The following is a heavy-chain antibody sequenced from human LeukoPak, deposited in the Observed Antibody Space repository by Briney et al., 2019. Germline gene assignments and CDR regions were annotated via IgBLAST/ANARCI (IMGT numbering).Heavy chain of an antibody. CDR3: ARLGYSYGYYYYMDV. CDR1: GGSFSGYY. V-gene: IGHV4-34*01. Sequence: SETLSLTCAVYGGSFSGYYWSWIRQPPGKGLEWIGEINHSGSTNYNPSLKSRVTISVDTSKNQFSLKLSSVTAADTAVYYCARLGYSYGYYYYMDVWGKGTTVTVSS. J-gene: IGHJ6*03. CDR2: INHSGST. D-gene: IGHD5-18*01.